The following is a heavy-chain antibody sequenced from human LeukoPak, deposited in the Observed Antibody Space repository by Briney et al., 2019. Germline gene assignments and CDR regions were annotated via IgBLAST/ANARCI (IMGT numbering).Heavy chain of an antibody. CDR1: GFTFSSYA. J-gene: IGHJ4*02. Sequence: GGSLRLSCAASGFTFSSYAMSWVRQAPGKGLEWVSGISGSGGNTYNADSVKGRFTISRDNSKNTPYLQMNSLRAEDTAVYYCARGHRGGLYYFDSWGRGTPVTVSS. D-gene: IGHD2-15*01. CDR3: ARGHRGGLYYFDS. V-gene: IGHV3-23*01. CDR2: ISGSGGNT.